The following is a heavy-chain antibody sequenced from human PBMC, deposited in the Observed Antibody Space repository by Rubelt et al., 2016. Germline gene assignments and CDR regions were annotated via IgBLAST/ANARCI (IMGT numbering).Heavy chain of an antibody. CDR3: ARSTVDIVVVPVDY. CDR1: GGSISSSSYY. Sequence: QLQLQESGPGLVKPSETLSLTCSVSGGSISSSSYYWGWIRQPPGKGLEWIGSIYYSGSTSYNPSLKRRVTISVDTSKNQFALRRRSESAAETAVYCCARSTVDIVVVPVDYWGQGTLVTVSS. V-gene: IGHV4-39*01. D-gene: IGHD2-2*03. CDR2: IYYSGST. J-gene: IGHJ4*02.